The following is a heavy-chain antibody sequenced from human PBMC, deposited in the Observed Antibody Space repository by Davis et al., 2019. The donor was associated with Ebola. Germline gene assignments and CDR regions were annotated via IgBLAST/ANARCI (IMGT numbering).Heavy chain of an antibody. D-gene: IGHD6-19*01. CDR3: ARLYSSAWYYWFDP. V-gene: IGHV1-24*01. CDR2: FDPEDGET. CDR1: GYTLTELS. Sequence: AASVKVSCKVSGYTLTELSMHWVRQAPGKGLEWMGDFDPEDGETIYAQKFQGRVTMTTDTSTSTAYMELRSLRSDDTAVYFCARLYSSAWYYWFDPWGQGTLVTVSS. J-gene: IGHJ5*02.